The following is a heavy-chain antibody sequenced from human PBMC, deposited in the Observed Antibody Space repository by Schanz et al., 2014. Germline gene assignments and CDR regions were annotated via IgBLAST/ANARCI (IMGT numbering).Heavy chain of an antibody. CDR1: GGSFSGYY. CDR2: INQSGDT. J-gene: IGHJ4*02. V-gene: IGHV4-34*01. D-gene: IGHD2-2*01. CDR3: ARLYCSTPGCYVSPNGFAKDY. Sequence: QVQLQQWGAGLLKPSETLSLTCAVSGGSFSGYYWSWIRQPPDTGLEWIGEINQSGDTNYNPSLKGGVPTPVDTSNNQSPLKLRSVPAADTAVYYCARLYCSTPGCYVSPNGFAKDYWGQGTLVTVSS.